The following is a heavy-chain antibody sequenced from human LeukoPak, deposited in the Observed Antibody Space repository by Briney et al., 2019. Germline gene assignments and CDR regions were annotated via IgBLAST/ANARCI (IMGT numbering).Heavy chain of an antibody. CDR1: GFTFSDHY. D-gene: IGHD2-2*01. J-gene: IGHJ6*02. V-gene: IGHV3-72*01. CDR3: ARDQASCSSTSCYLYYYYGMDV. CDR2: TRNKANSYTT. Sequence: GGSLRLSCAASGFTFSDHYMDWVRQAPGKGLEWVGRTRNKANSYTTVYAASVKGRFTISRDESENSLLLQMNSLKTEDTAVYYCARDQASCSSTSCYLYYYYGMDVWGQGTTVTVSS.